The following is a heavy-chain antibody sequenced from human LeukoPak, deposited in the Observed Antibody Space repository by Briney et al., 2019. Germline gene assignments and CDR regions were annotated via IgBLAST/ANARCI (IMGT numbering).Heavy chain of an antibody. D-gene: IGHD3-3*01. CDR3: AREGVGDYDFWSGYYTPYYFDY. Sequence: GGSLRLSCAASGFTFSDHYMDWVRQAPGKGLEWVANIKQDGSEKYYVDSVKGRFTISRDNAKNSLYLQMNSLRAEDTAVYYCAREGVGDYDFWSGYYTPYYFDYWGQGTLVTVSS. V-gene: IGHV3-7*01. J-gene: IGHJ4*02. CDR1: GFTFSDHY. CDR2: IKQDGSEK.